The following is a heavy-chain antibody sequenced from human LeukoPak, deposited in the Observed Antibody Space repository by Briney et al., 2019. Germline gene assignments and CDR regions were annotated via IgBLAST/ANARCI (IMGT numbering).Heavy chain of an antibody. V-gene: IGHV1-2*02. CDR3: AREYSSSSYVYYYYMDV. CDR2: INPNSGGT. Sequence: ASVKVSCKASGYTFTSYGISWVRQAPGQGLEWMGWINPNSGGTNYAQKFQGRVTMTRDTSISTAYMELSRLRSDDTAVYYCAREYSSSSYVYYYYMDVWGKGTTVTVSS. J-gene: IGHJ6*03. CDR1: GYTFTSYG. D-gene: IGHD6-6*01.